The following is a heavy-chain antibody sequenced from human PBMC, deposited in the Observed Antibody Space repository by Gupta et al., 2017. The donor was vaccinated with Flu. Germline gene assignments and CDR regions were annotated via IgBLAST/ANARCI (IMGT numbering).Heavy chain of an antibody. V-gene: IGHV3-9*01. CDR1: DDYA. J-gene: IGHJ4*02. D-gene: IGHD6-13*01. Sequence: DDYAMHWVRQAPGKGLEWVSSISWNSATIAYADCVKGRFTISRDNAKNSLYLQMNGLRAEDTAFYFCAKDSLSSSWALFDYWGQGSLVTVSS. CDR3: AKDSLSSSWALFDY. CDR2: ISWNSATI.